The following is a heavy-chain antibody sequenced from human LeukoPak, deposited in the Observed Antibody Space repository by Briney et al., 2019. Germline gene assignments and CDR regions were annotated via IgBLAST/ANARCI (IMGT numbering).Heavy chain of an antibody. CDR3: ARSPESESFGELFYYFDY. CDR2: INPSGGST. Sequence: EASVKVSCKASGYTFTSYYMHWVRQAPGQGLEWMGIINPSGGSTSYAQKFQGRVTMTRDTSTSTVYMELSSLRSEDTAVCYCARSPESESFGELFYYFDYWGQGTLVTVSS. J-gene: IGHJ4*02. CDR1: GYTFTSYY. V-gene: IGHV1-46*01. D-gene: IGHD3-10*01.